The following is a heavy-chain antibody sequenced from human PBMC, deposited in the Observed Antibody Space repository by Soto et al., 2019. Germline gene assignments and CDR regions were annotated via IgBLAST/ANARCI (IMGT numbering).Heavy chain of an antibody. CDR3: AREGDVPYYSYGMDI. D-gene: IGHD2-21*02. V-gene: IGHV1-24*01. CDR2: SNPEDGET. Sequence: ASVKVSCKVSGYTLTETSIHWVRQAPGIGLEWMGGSNPEDGETIYAQKVQGRVIMTEDTSTDTAYMELSSLRSEDTAVYYCAREGDVPYYSYGMDIWGQGTTVTVSS. J-gene: IGHJ6*02. CDR1: GYTLTETS.